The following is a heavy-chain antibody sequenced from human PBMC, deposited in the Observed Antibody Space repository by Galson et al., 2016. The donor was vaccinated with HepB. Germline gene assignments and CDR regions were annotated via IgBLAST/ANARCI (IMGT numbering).Heavy chain of an antibody. J-gene: IGHJ6*02. Sequence: TLSLTCAVSGYSISNGSYWGWVRQPPGKGLEWIGNLFHRGTTFYNPSLKRRVTISLDTSKNQFSLTLTSVTAADTAVYYCARTPYGMDVWGQGTTVTVSS. CDR3: ARTPYGMDV. CDR1: GYSISNGSY. V-gene: IGHV4-38-2*01. CDR2: LFHRGTT.